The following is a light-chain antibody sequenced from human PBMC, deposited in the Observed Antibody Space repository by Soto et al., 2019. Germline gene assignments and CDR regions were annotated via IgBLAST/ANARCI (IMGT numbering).Light chain of an antibody. CDR1: QTISSW. CDR3: QHSPSYSEA. J-gene: IGKJ1*01. CDR2: KAS. V-gene: IGKV1-5*03. Sequence: MTYRASQTISSWLAWYQQKPGKAPKLLIYKASTLKSGVPSRFSGSGSGTEFTLTIICLQPVDFAPYYRQHSPSYSEAFGRGTKVDIK.